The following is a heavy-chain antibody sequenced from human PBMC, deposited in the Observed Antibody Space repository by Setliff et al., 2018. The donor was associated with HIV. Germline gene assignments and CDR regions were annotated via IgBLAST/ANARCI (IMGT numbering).Heavy chain of an antibody. CDR1: GFTFSSYT. CDR2: ISSSSYYI. D-gene: IGHD3-22*01. Sequence: PGGSLRLSCAASGFTFSSYTMNWVRQAPGKGLEWVSSISSSSYYIYYADNVEGRFIISRDNSQNTLYLQMNSLTAEDTAIYYCAKRDYEDSTSYAPFFQYWGQGTLVTVSS. J-gene: IGHJ1*01. V-gene: IGHV3-21*04. CDR3: AKRDYEDSTSYAPFFQY.